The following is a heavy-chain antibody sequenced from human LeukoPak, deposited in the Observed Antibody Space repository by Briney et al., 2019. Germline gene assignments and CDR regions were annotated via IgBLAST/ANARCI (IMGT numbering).Heavy chain of an antibody. V-gene: IGHV3-21*04. CDR1: GFTFSSYS. D-gene: IGHD3-3*01. Sequence: GGSLRLSCAASGFTFSSYSMNWVRQAPGKGLEWVSSISSSSSYIYYADSVKGRFTISRDNAKNSLYLQMNSLRAEDTAVYYCAKDYTIFGVLGPDAFDIWGQGTMVTVSS. J-gene: IGHJ3*02. CDR2: ISSSSSYI. CDR3: AKDYTIFGVLGPDAFDI.